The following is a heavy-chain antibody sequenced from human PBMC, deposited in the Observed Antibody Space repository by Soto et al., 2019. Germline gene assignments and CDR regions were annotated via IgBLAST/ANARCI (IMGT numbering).Heavy chain of an antibody. V-gene: IGHV1-18*01. J-gene: IGHJ6*02. CDR3: ATQVDIVVVPAATRQRTYYYGMDV. CDR2: ISAYNGNT. D-gene: IGHD2-2*03. Sequence: ASVKVSCKASGYTFTSYGISWVRQAPAHGLARMGWISAYNGNTNYAQKLQGRVTMTTDTSTSTAYMELRSLRSDDTAVYYCATQVDIVVVPAATRQRTYYYGMDVWGQGTTVTVSS. CDR1: GYTFTSYG.